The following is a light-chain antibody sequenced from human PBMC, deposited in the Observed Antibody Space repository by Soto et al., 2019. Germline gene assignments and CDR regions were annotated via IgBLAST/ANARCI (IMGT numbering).Light chain of an antibody. CDR1: QSVSSN. CDR3: QQYGSSPET. Sequence: EIVMTQSPATLSVSPGERATLSCRASQSVSSNLAWYQQKPGQAPRLLIYGASTRATGIPARFSGSGSGTDFTLSISRLEPEDFAVYYCQQYGSSPETFGQGTKV. V-gene: IGKV3-15*01. J-gene: IGKJ1*01. CDR2: GAS.